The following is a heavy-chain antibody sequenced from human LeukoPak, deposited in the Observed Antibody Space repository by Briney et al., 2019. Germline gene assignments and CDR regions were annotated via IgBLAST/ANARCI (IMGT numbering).Heavy chain of an antibody. Sequence: GGSLRLSCAASGFTFSSYGMHWVREAPGKGLEWVAVISYDGSNKYYADSVKGRFTISRDNSKNTLYLQMNSLRAEDTAVYYCAKDRSSHSIRYYFDYWGQGTLVTVSS. J-gene: IGHJ4*02. D-gene: IGHD3-3*02. CDR1: GFTFSSYG. V-gene: IGHV3-30*18. CDR3: AKDRSSHSIRYYFDY. CDR2: ISYDGSNK.